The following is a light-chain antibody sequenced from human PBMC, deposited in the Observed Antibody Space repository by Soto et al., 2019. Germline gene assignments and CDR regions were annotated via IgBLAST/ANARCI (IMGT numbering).Light chain of an antibody. CDR2: KAS. CDR3: QQYSKSPWT. CDR1: QSISSW. Sequence: DIQMTQSPSTLSASLGDRVTITCRASQSISSWLAWFQQKPGKAPKLLIYKASSLQSGVPSRFSGSGSGTEFTLTISSLQPEDFATYYCQQYSKSPWTFGQGTKVEIK. J-gene: IGKJ1*01. V-gene: IGKV1-5*03.